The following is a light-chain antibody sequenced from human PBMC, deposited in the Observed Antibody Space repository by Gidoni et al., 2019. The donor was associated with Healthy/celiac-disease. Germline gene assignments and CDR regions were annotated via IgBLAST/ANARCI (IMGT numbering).Light chain of an antibody. V-gene: IGLV2-14*01. Sequence: QSALTQPASVSGSPGQAITISCTGTSSDVGGYNYVSWYQQHPGKAPKLMIYEVSNRPSGVSTRFYGSKSGNPASLTISGLQAEDEADYYCSSYTSSSTLVVFGGGTKLTVL. CDR3: SSYTSSSTLVV. CDR1: SSDVGGYNY. J-gene: IGLJ2*01. CDR2: EVS.